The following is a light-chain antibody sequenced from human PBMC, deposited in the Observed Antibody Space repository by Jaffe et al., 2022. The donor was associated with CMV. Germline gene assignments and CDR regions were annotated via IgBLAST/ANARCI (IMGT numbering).Light chain of an antibody. Sequence: EVTMTQSPATLSVSPGERATLSCRASQNIRSNLAWYQQRPGQPPRLLIYGASTRATAVATRFSGSGSGTEFTLTVSSLQSEDFAIYYCQQYNNWPLTFGGGTKVEIK. CDR1: QNIRSN. CDR2: GAS. J-gene: IGKJ4*01. V-gene: IGKV3-15*01. CDR3: QQYNNWPLT.